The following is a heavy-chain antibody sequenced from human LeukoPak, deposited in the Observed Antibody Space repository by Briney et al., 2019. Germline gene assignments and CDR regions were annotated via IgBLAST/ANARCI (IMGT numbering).Heavy chain of an antibody. D-gene: IGHD5-12*01. J-gene: IGHJ4*02. CDR2: QDGNNK. CDR3: ARDDRGYSGYHFDH. Sequence: QSGGSLRLCCAASGFTFSSYTFHWVRQATGKGLEWVAVQDGNNKYYTDSVKGRFTISRDNSKNTLYLQMNSLRAEDTAVYYCARDDRGYSGYHFDHWGQGTLVTVSS. CDR1: GFTFSSYT. V-gene: IGHV3-30-3*01.